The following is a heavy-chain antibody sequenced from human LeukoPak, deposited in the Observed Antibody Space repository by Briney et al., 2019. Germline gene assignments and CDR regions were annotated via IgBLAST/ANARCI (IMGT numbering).Heavy chain of an antibody. J-gene: IGHJ6*02. D-gene: IGHD3/OR15-3a*01. CDR1: GGTFSSYA. Sequence: ASVKVSCKASGGTFSSYAISWVRQAPRQGLEWMGKIIPIFGTANYAQKFQGRVTITADESTSTAYMELSSLRSEDTAVYYCARDGMSMDFYYYYGMDVWGQGTTVTVSS. V-gene: IGHV1-69*15. CDR2: IIPIFGTA. CDR3: ARDGMSMDFYYYYGMDV.